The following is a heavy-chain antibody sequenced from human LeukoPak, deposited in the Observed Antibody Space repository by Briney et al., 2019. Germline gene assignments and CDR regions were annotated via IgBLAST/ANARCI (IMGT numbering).Heavy chain of an antibody. Sequence: ASVKVSCKVSGYTLTELSIHWVRQAPGKGLEWMGDFDPEDGETIYAQKFQGRVTMTEDTSTDTAYMELSSLRSEDTAVYYCATVMWYSVAVNGDWFDPWGQGTLVTVSS. J-gene: IGHJ5*02. CDR1: GYTLTELS. CDR2: FDPEDGET. V-gene: IGHV1-24*01. D-gene: IGHD6-19*01. CDR3: ATVMWYSVAVNGDWFDP.